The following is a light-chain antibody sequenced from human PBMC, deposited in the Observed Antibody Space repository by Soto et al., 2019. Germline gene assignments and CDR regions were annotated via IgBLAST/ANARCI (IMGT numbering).Light chain of an antibody. CDR1: QSLLNYKGYVY. CDR2: LGS. CDR3: MQALQIPMT. Sequence: DIVMSQSPVTLPVTPGEPASISCRSSQSLLNYKGYVYLDWYVQKPGQFPQLLIYLGSNRASGVPDRFSGSVSGTDFTLEISRVEAEDVGIYYCMQALQIPMTFGGGTRVDI. J-gene: IGKJ4*01. V-gene: IGKV2-28*01.